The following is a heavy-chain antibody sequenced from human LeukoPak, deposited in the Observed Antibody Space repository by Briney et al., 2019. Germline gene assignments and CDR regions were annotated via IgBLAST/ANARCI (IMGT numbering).Heavy chain of an antibody. CDR1: GGSISSSSYY. CDR2: IYYSGST. Sequence: SETLSLTCTVSGGSISSSSYYWGWIRQPPGKGLEWIGSIYYSGSTYYNPSLKSRVTISVDTSKNQFSLKLSSVTAADTAVYYCARVRGGVTASLDPWGQGTLVIVSS. J-gene: IGHJ5*02. CDR3: ARVRGGVTASLDP. V-gene: IGHV4-39*07. D-gene: IGHD2-21*02.